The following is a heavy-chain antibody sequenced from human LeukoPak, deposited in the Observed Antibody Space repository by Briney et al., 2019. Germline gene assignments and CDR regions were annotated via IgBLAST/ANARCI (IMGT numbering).Heavy chain of an antibody. Sequence: RGSPCLSRAASGFTYSSYGVHWVGQAPGKGLEWVAVIWYDGSNKYYTDSVKGRFTISRDNSKNTLYLQMNSLRAEDTAVYYCARDGYYYDSSGYHFEYWGQGTVTPVSS. CDR2: IWYDGSNK. CDR1: GFTYSSYG. D-gene: IGHD3-22*01. V-gene: IGHV3-33*08. J-gene: IGHJ4*02. CDR3: ARDGYYYDSSGYHFEY.